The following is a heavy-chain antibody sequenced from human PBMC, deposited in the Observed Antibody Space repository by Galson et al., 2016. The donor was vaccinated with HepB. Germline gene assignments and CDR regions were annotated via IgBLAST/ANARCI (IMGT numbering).Heavy chain of an antibody. CDR3: KREAIAVASTLYYYGVDV. CDR2: THRDATT. V-gene: IGHV3-53*01. CDR1: GLTVSSSH. Sequence: SLRLSCAASGLTVSSSHISWVRQAPGKGLEWVSTTHRDATTYYTDSVKGRFTMSRDNANNTLYLQMNSLRTEDTATYYCKREAIAVASTLYYYGVDVWGQGTTVIVSS. D-gene: IGHD6-19*01. J-gene: IGHJ6*02.